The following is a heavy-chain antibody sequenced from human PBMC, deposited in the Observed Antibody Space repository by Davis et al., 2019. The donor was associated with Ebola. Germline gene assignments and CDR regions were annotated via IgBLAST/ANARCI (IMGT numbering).Heavy chain of an antibody. CDR3: ARDLTSQWELLYYYGMDV. J-gene: IGHJ6*04. CDR1: GFTFSSYV. Sequence: PGGSLRLSCAASGFTFSSYVMNWVRQVPGKGLEWVAVISYDGSNKYYADSVKGRFTISRDNSKNTLYLQMNSLRAEDTAVCYCARDLTSQWELLYYYGMDVWGKGTTVTVSS. D-gene: IGHD1-26*01. V-gene: IGHV3-30-3*01. CDR2: ISYDGSNK.